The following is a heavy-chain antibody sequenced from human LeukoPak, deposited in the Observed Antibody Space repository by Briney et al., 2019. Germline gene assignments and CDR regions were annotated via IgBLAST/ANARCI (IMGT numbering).Heavy chain of an antibody. J-gene: IGHJ3*02. CDR2: IYYSGST. CDR1: GGSISSSSYY. Sequence: SETLSLTCTVSGGSISSSSYYWGWIRQPPGKGLEWIVYIYYSGSTTYNPSLQSRVPISVDTSKNQCSLKLSSVTAAARVLFSFARGGFRYAGDIWGQRTMVTVSS. V-gene: IGHV4-61*05. CDR3: ARGGFRYAGDI.